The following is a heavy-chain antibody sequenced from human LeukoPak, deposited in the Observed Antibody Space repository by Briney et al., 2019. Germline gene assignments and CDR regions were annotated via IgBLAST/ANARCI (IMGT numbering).Heavy chain of an antibody. J-gene: IGHJ4*02. CDR2: ISDSGGST. CDR1: GITLSNYG. V-gene: IGHV3-23*01. CDR3: AKRGVVIRVILVGFHKEAYYFDS. D-gene: IGHD3-22*01. Sequence: GGSLRLSCAVSGITLSNYGMSWFRQAPGKGLEWVAGISDSGGSTNYADSVKGRFTISRDSPKNTPYLQMTSLRAEDTAVYFCAKRGVVIRVILVGFHKEAYYFDSWGQGALVTVSS.